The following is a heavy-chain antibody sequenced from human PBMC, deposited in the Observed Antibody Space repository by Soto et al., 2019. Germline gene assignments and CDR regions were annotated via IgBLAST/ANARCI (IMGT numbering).Heavy chain of an antibody. V-gene: IGHV1-8*01. D-gene: IGHD3-10*01. CDR2: MTPNSGHT. CDR1: GYTFSSFD. J-gene: IGHJ6*03. Sequence: QVQLVQSGAEVRKPGASVKVSCKASGYTFSSFDINWVRQAAGHGLEWMGWMTPNSGHTGYAQKLQGRVTLTSNTSTSTVYLELSSLTSEATAVYYCARGVEADSGSGSYGYMDVCGRGTTVTVS. CDR3: ARGVEADSGSGSYGYMDV.